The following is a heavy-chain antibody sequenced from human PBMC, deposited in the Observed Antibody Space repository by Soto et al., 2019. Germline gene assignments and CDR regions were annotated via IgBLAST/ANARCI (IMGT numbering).Heavy chain of an antibody. D-gene: IGHD6-19*01. Sequence: QLQLQESDPGLLEPSETLSLTCTVSGGAIRNSIYYWGWIRQPPGKGQEWNGTIYSDGSVAYSPSLKSGVTLSVDTARNHFSVKINSVTAADTAVYFCAGHRIAVAGPLDYWGQGSLVTVSS. CDR1: GGAIRNSIYY. CDR2: IYSDGSV. CDR3: AGHRIAVAGPLDY. V-gene: IGHV4-39*01. J-gene: IGHJ4*02.